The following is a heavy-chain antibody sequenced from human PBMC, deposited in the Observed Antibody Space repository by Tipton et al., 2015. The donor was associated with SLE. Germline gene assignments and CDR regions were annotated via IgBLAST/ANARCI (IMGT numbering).Heavy chain of an antibody. D-gene: IGHD4-11*01. J-gene: IGHJ6*03. CDR2: IWYDGSNK. CDR1: GFMFENYG. CDR3: ARRVGSYSNYYYYMDV. V-gene: IGHV3-33*08. Sequence: SLRLSCAASGFMFENYGMIWVRQVPGKGLEWVAVIWYDGSNKYYADSVKGRFTISRDKSKNTLYLQMNSLRAEDTAVYYCARRVGSYSNYYYYMDVWGKGTTVTVSS.